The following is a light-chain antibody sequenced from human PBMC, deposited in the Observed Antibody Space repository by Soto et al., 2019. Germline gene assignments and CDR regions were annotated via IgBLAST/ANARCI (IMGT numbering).Light chain of an antibody. CDR2: DAS. Sequence: DIQMTQSPSTLSASVGDRVTITCRASQNINSWLAWYQQKPGKAPKLLIYDASSLESGVPSRFSGSGSGTEFTLTISSLQPDDFATYYCQQYNGYSLTFGPWTKVDIK. V-gene: IGKV1-5*01. CDR1: QNINSW. CDR3: QQYNGYSLT. J-gene: IGKJ3*01.